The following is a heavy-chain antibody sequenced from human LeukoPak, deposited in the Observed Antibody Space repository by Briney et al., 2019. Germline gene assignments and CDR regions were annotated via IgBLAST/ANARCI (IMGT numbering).Heavy chain of an antibody. CDR3: SSLGLAVAPNWVDP. Sequence: GGSLRLSCAASGFTLSSYGIHWVRQAPGEGLEWVAVISYDGSSKYYADSVKGRFTISRDNFKNTLYLQMNSLKPEDTAVYYCSSLGLAVAPNWVDPWGQGTLVTVSS. J-gene: IGHJ5*02. CDR1: GFTLSSYG. CDR2: ISYDGSSK. V-gene: IGHV3-30*03. D-gene: IGHD6-19*01.